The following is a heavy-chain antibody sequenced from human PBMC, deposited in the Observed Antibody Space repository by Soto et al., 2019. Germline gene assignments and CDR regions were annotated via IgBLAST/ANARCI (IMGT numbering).Heavy chain of an antibody. V-gene: IGHV3-21*01. D-gene: IGHD6-25*01. CDR3: ARGAAAGLYFDY. CDR1: GFTFSSYS. CDR2: ISSSNRYI. J-gene: IGHJ4*02. Sequence: EVQLVESGGGLVKPGGSLRLSCAASGFTFSSYSLNWVRQAPGQGLEWVSSISSSNRYIYYADSVKGRFTISRDDAKNSLYLQMNSLRAEDTAVYYCARGAAAGLYFDYWGQGTLVTVCS.